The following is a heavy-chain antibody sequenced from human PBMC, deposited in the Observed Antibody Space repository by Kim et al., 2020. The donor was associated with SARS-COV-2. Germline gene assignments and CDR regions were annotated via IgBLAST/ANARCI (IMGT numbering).Heavy chain of an antibody. V-gene: IGHV3-74*01. J-gene: IGHJ6*02. CDR1: GFTFSGYW. CDR2: INSDGSST. Sequence: GGSLRLSCAASGFTFSGYWMHWVRQAPGKGLVWVSRINSDGSSTTYADSVKGRFTISRDKAKNMMYLQMNSLRAEDTAVYYCARGNYHGMDVWGQGTTVT. CDR3: ARGNYHGMDV.